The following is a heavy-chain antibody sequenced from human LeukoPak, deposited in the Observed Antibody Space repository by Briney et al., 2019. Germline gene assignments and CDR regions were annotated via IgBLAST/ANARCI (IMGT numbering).Heavy chain of an antibody. CDR3: ASAYGMDV. CDR1: GFTFSIYW. V-gene: IGHV3-7*01. CDR2: IKQDGSEK. J-gene: IGHJ6*02. Sequence: GGSLRLSCAAPGFTFSIYWMNRVRQAPGKGLEWVANIKQDGSEKYYVDSVKGRFTISRDNAKNSLYLQMNSLRAEDTAVYYCASAYGMDVWGQGTTVTVSS.